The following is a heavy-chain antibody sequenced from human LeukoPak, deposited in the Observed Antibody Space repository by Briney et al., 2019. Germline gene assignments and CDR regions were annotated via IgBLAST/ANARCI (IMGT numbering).Heavy chain of an antibody. V-gene: IGHV4-34*01. CDR1: GGSFSGYY. CDR2: INHSGST. D-gene: IGHD6-13*01. CDR3: ARGTGAAARNFDY. Sequence: SETLSLTCAVYGGSFSGYYWSWIRQPPGKGLEWIGEINHSGSTNYNPSLKSRATISVDTSKNQFSLKLSSVTAADTAAYCCARGTGAAARNFDYWGQGTLVTVSS. J-gene: IGHJ4*02.